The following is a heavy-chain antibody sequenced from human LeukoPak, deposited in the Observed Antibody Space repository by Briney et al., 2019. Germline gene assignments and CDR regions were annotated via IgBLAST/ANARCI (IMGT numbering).Heavy chain of an antibody. D-gene: IGHD6-19*01. CDR1: GFTFSSYS. CDR3: TRDPLAVAGPDRYYYMDV. Sequence: GGSLRLSCAASGFTFSSYSMSWVRQAPGKGLEWVGFIRSKAYGGTTEYAASVKGRFTISRDDSKSIAYLQMNSLKTEDTAVYYCTRDPLAVAGPDRYYYMDVWGKGTTVTISS. CDR2: IRSKAYGGTT. V-gene: IGHV3-49*04. J-gene: IGHJ6*03.